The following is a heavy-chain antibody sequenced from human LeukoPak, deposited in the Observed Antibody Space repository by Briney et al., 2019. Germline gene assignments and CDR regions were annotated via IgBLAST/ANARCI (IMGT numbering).Heavy chain of an antibody. D-gene: IGHD3-16*01. V-gene: IGHV3-7*01. CDR1: GFTFSNSW. Sequence: GGSLRLSCVASGFTFSNSWMSRVRQAPGKGLEWVANIKQDGSEKYYVDSVKGRFTISRDNAKNSLYLQMNSLRAEDTGVYYCATFGVTQPNDYWGQGTLVTVSS. CDR2: IKQDGSEK. J-gene: IGHJ4*02. CDR3: ATFGVTQPNDY.